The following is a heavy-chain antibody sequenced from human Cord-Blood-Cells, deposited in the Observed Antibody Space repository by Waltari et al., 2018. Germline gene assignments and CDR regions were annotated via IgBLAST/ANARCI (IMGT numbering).Heavy chain of an antibody. CDR3: AIDIMGYDILTGYYNDY. CDR1: GGSFSGYY. D-gene: IGHD3-9*01. Sequence: QVQLQQWGAGLLKPSETLSLTCALYGGSFSGYYWSWIRQPPGKGLEWIGEINHNGNTNYNPSRKSRVTISVDTSKNQFSHKLSSVTAADTAVYYCAIDIMGYDILTGYYNDYWGQGTLFTVSS. J-gene: IGHJ4*02. V-gene: IGHV4-34*01. CDR2: INHNGNT.